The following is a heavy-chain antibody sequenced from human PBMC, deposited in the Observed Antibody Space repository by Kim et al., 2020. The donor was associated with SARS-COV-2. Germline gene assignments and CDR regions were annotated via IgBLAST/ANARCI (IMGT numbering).Heavy chain of an antibody. V-gene: IGHV3-23*01. D-gene: IGHD6-13*01. CDR2: INVGGDSS. CDR1: GFTLRNYA. J-gene: IGHJ4*02. CDR3: ARIADSSWFFFDC. Sequence: GGSLRLSCAASGFTLRNYAMSWVRQAPRKGLEWVSTINVGGDSSYYADSVRGRFTISRDISKNTLSLHMNSLSAEDSALYCCARIADSSWFFFDCWGQG.